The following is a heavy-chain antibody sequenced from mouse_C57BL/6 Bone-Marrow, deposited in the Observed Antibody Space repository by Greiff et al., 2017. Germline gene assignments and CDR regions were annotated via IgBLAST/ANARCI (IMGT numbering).Heavy chain of an antibody. CDR3: ATLITTVVAPFAY. J-gene: IGHJ3*01. Sequence: EVQLQESGPGLVKPSQSLSLTCSVTGYSITSGYYWNWIRQFPGNKLEWMGYISYDGSNNYNPSLKNRISITRDTSKNQFFLKLNSVTTEDTATYYCATLITTVVAPFAYWGQGTLVTVSA. V-gene: IGHV3-6*01. D-gene: IGHD1-1*01. CDR2: ISYDGSN. CDR1: GYSITSGYY.